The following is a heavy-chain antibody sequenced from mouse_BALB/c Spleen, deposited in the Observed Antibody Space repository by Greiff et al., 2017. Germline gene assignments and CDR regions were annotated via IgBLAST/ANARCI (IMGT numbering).Heavy chain of an antibody. CDR1: GYSITSDYA. CDR2: ISYSGST. V-gene: IGHV3-2*02. D-gene: IGHD2-14*01. J-gene: IGHJ4*01. Sequence: EVQLQQSGPGLVKPSQSLSLTCTVTGYSITSDYAWNWIRQFPGNKLEWMGYISYSGSTSYNPSLKSRISITRDTSKNQFFLQLNSVTTEDTATYYCARGDYRYDGYAMDYWGQGTSVTVSS. CDR3: ARGDYRYDGYAMDY.